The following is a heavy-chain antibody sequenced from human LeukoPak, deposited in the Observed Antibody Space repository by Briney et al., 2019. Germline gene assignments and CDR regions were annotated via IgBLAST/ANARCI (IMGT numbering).Heavy chain of an antibody. CDR1: GYTFNNHY. CDR3: AREGAYCSGGSCYPRVWFDP. V-gene: IGHV1-46*02. Sequence: ASVKVSCKASGYTFNNHYMYWVRQAPGQGLEWMGVINPSGGSTSYAQKFQGRVTMTRDTSTRTVYMEVNSLRSEDTAVYYCAREGAYCSGGSCYPRVWFDPWGQGTLVTVSS. D-gene: IGHD2-15*01. CDR2: INPSGGST. J-gene: IGHJ5*02.